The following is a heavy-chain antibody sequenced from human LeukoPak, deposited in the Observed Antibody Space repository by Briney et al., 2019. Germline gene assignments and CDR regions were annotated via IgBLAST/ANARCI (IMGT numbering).Heavy chain of an antibody. Sequence: ASVKVSCKASGYTFTGYYMHWVRQAPGQGLEWMGWINPNSGGTNYAQKFQGRVTMTRDTSISTAYMELNRLRADDTAVYYCARDKRYCSSTSCYFDYYYYYYGMDGWGQGTTVTVSS. J-gene: IGHJ6*02. CDR2: INPNSGGT. CDR1: GYTFTGYY. V-gene: IGHV1-2*02. CDR3: ARDKRYCSSTSCYFDYYYYYYGMDG. D-gene: IGHD2-2*01.